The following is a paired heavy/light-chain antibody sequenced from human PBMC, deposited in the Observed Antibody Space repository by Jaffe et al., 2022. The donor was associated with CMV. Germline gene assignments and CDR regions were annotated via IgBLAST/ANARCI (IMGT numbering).Heavy chain of an antibody. CDR1: GGSFSSYY. J-gene: IGHJ4*02. CDR2: IDRSGSP. CDR3: ASDISSAWWFY. D-gene: IGHD6-19*01. Sequence: QVQLQESGPGLVKPSETLSLICAVSGGSFSSYYWSWIRQSAGKGLEWIGHIDRSGSPNYNPSLKSRVTISLDTSKNQFSLKLNSVTPADTAIYYCASDISSAWWFYWGQGTLITVSS. V-gene: IGHV4-4*07.
Light chain of an antibody. CDR2: AAS. CDR1: QSVSDNY. Sequence: EIALTQSPGTLSLSPGERATLSCRASQSVSDNYLAWYRQRPGQPPGLLIYAASRRAAGIPDRFSGSGSGTDFTLTISRLEPEDFAVYYCQQGGTFGQGTKVEI. J-gene: IGKJ1*01. V-gene: IGKV3-20*01. CDR3: QQGGT.